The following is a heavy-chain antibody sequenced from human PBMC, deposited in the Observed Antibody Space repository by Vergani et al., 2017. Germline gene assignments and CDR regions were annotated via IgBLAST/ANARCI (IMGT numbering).Heavy chain of an antibody. J-gene: IGHJ4*02. CDR2: INPNNGGT. CDR3: ARQYSSSSPPLDY. V-gene: IGHV1-2*02. CDR1: GYTFTGYY. D-gene: IGHD6-6*01. Sequence: QVQLVQSGAEVKKPGASVKVSCKASGYTFTGYYMHWVRQAPGQGLEWIGWINPNNGGTNYAQKFQGRVTITADESTSTAYMELSSLRSEDTAVYYCARQYSSSSPPLDYWGQGTLVTVSS.